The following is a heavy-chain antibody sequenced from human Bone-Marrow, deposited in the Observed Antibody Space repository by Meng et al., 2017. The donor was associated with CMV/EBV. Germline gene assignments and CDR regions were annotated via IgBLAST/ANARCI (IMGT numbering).Heavy chain of an antibody. CDR2: IYYSGTT. CDR3: ARDNLRFLEWLLPPQVYYYYGMDV. V-gene: IGHV4-4*02. D-gene: IGHD3-3*01. CDR1: GGSISSSNW. J-gene: IGHJ6*02. Sequence: SETLSLTCAVSGGSISSSNWWSWVRQPPGKGLECIGYIYYSGTTYYNPSLKSRVTISVDTSKNQFSLKLSSVTAADTAVYYCARDNLRFLEWLLPPQVYYYYGMDVWGQGTTVTVSS.